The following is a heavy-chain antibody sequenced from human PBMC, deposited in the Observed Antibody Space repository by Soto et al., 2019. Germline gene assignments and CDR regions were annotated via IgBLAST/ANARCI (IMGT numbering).Heavy chain of an antibody. CDR2: IYYSGST. V-gene: IGHV4-59*01. Sequence: SETLSLTCVVSGGSLSSYYWSWIRQPPGKGLEWIGYIYYSGSTNYNPSLKSRVTVSVDASKNQFSLKLSSVTAADTAVYYCAGTRGSTHAYWGRGTLVPGSA. CDR1: GGSLSSYY. D-gene: IGHD1-7*01. J-gene: IGHJ4*02. CDR3: AGTRGSTHAY.